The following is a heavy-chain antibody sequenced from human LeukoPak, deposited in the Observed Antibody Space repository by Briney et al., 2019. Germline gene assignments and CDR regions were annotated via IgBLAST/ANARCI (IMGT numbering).Heavy chain of an antibody. D-gene: IGHD3-22*01. CDR3: AREYYYDSSGYYRYSVLPNFDY. Sequence: PSETLSLTCTVSGGSISSGSYYWSWIRQPAGKGLEWIGRIYTSGSTNYNPSLKSRVTMSVDTSKNQFSLKLSSVTAADTAVYYCAREYYYDSSGYYRYSVLPNFDYWGQGTLVTVSS. V-gene: IGHV4-61*02. CDR2: IYTSGST. CDR1: GGSISSGSYY. J-gene: IGHJ4*02.